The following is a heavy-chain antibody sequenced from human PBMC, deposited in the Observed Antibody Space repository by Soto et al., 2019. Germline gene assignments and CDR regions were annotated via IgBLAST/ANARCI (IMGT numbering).Heavy chain of an antibody. CDR1: GFTFSNAW. J-gene: IGHJ6*02. V-gene: IGHV3-15*07. CDR2: IKSKTDGGTT. D-gene: IGHD3-3*01. Sequence: GGSLRLSCAASGFTFSNAWMNWVRQAPGKGLEWVGRIKSKTDGGTTDYAAPVKGRFTISRDDSKNTLYLQMTSLKTEDTAVYYCTTGITIFGVVSLDPYYGMDVWGQGTTVTVSS. CDR3: TTGITIFGVVSLDPYYGMDV.